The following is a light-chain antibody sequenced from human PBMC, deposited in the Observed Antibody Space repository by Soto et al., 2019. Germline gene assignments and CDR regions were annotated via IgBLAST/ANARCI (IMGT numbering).Light chain of an antibody. CDR2: EVS. V-gene: IGLV2-23*02. CDR1: SSDVGSYNL. J-gene: IGLJ3*02. Sequence: QSVLTRPASVSGSPGQSITISCTGTSSDVGSYNLVSWYQQHPGKAPKLMIYEVSKRPSGVSNRFSGSKSGNTASLTISGLQAEDEADYYCCSYAGSSTFWVFGGGTKVTVL. CDR3: CSYAGSSTFWV.